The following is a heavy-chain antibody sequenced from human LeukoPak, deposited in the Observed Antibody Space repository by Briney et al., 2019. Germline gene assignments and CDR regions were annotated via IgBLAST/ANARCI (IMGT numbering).Heavy chain of an antibody. CDR1: GGSFSGYY. Sequence: SKTLSLTCAVYGGSFSGYYWSWIRQPPGKGLEWIGEINHSGSTNYNPSLKSRVTISVDTSKNQFSLKLSSVTAADTAVYYCARGVSSGRTFDYWGQGTLVTVSS. CDR3: ARGVSSGRTFDY. D-gene: IGHD3-22*01. CDR2: INHSGST. V-gene: IGHV4-34*01. J-gene: IGHJ4*02.